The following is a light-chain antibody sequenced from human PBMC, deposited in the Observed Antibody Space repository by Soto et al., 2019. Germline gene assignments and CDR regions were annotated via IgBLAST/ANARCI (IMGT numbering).Light chain of an antibody. CDR2: EAS. J-gene: IGKJ5*01. V-gene: IGKV3-20*01. CDR1: QSVSSGY. Sequence: EIVLTQSPGTLSLSPGERATLPCRASQSVSSGYLAWYQQKPGQTPRLLIYEASSRATGIPDRFSGSGPGTDFTLTISRLEPEDFAVYYCQQYGSPPITFGQGTRLEIK. CDR3: QQYGSPPIT.